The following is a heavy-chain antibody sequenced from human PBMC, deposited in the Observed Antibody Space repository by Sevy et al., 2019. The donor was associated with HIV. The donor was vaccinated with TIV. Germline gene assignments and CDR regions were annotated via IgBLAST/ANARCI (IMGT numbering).Heavy chain of an antibody. CDR3: AKGDTTPLSWGMDV. D-gene: IGHD4-4*01. J-gene: IGHJ6*02. CDR2: ISGSGGST. Sequence: GGSLRLSCAASGFTFSSYAMSCVRQAPGKGLEWVSAISGSGGSTYYADSVKGRFTISRDNSKNTLYLQMNSLRAEDTAVYYCAKGDTTPLSWGMDVWGQGTTVTVSS. V-gene: IGHV3-23*01. CDR1: GFTFSSYA.